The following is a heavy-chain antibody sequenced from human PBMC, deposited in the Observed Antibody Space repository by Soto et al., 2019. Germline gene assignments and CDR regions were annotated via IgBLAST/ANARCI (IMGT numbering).Heavy chain of an antibody. CDR3: AKAFPSSPGRLDN. CDR1: GFTFSNAW. D-gene: IGHD1-26*01. Sequence: GGSLRLSCAASGFTFSNAWMNWVRQAPGKGLEWVGRIKSKTDGGTTDYAAPVKGRFSISRDDSKNTLYLQMNSLKTEDTAVYYCAKAFPSSPGRLDNWGQGTLVTVSS. CDR2: IKSKTDGGTT. V-gene: IGHV3-15*07. J-gene: IGHJ4*02.